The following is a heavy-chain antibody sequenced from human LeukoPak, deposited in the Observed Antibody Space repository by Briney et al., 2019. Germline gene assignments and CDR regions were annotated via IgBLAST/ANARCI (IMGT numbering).Heavy chain of an antibody. Sequence: PGGSLRLAWAASAFTFSSHAMSWVRQAPGKGLEWVAAISGSGGRTYYADSVKGRFTICRDNSRNTLYLQMHSLRAEDTAVYYCAKDLPETMAGEGGYWGQGTLVGVSS. CDR3: AKDLPETMAGEGGY. D-gene: IGHD5-24*01. V-gene: IGHV3-23*01. CDR2: ISGSGGRT. CDR1: AFTFSSHA. J-gene: IGHJ4*02.